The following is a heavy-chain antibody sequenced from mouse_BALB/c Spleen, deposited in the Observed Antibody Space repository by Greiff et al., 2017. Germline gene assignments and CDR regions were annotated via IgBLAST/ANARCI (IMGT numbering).Heavy chain of an antibody. V-gene: IGHV14-3*02. CDR1: GFNIKDTY. D-gene: IGHD2-1*01. J-gene: IGHJ4*01. CDR3: AIIYYGNYEDAMDY. Sequence: VQLQQSGAELVKPGASVKLSCTASGFNIKDTYMHWVKQRPEQGLEWIGMIDPANGNTKYDPKFQGKATITADTSSNTAYLQLSSLTSEDTAVYYCAIIYYGNYEDAMDYWGQGTSVTVSS. CDR2: IDPANGNT.